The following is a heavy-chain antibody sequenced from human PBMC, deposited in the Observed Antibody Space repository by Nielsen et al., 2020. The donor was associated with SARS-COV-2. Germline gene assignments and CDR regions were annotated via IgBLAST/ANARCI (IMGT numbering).Heavy chain of an antibody. J-gene: IGHJ4*02. V-gene: IGHV4-34*01. Sequence: SETLSLTCDVYGGSFSGYYWSWIRQPPGKGLEGIGEINHSGSTNYNPSLKSRVTISVDTSKNQFSLKLNSVTAADTAVYYCATTPSSVTAYAVGYWGQGTPVTVSS. CDR2: INHSGST. CDR3: ATTPSSVTAYAVGY. D-gene: IGHD2-21*02. CDR1: GGSFSGYY.